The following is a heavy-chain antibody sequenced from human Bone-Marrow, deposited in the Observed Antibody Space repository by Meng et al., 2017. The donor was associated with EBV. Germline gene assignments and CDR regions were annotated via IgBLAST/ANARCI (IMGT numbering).Heavy chain of an antibody. CDR1: GGSFSGYY. CDR2: INHSGST. J-gene: IGHJ4*02. D-gene: IGHD3-16*01. CDR3: ARPPTGRGSYLDY. V-gene: IGHV4-34*01. Sequence: QVKLQQLGAGLLKPSETLSLTCAVYGGSFSGYYWSWIRQPPGKGLEWIGEINHSGSTNYNPSLKSRVTISVDTSKNQFSLKLSSVTAADTAVYYCARPPTGRGSYLDYWGQGTLVTVPS.